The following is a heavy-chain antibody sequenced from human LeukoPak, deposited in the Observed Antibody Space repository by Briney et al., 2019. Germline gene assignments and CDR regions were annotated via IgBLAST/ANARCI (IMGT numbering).Heavy chain of an antibody. Sequence: PGGSLRLSCAASGFTVSSNYMSWVRQAPGKGLEWVSVIYSGGSTYYSDSVKGRFTISRDNSKNTLYLQMNSLRAEDTAVYYCARIGWSSTSCYTVGSFAIWGQGTMVTVSS. CDR3: ARIGWSSTSCYTVGSFAI. J-gene: IGHJ3*02. CDR2: IYSGGST. CDR1: GFTVSSNY. D-gene: IGHD2-2*02. V-gene: IGHV3-66*01.